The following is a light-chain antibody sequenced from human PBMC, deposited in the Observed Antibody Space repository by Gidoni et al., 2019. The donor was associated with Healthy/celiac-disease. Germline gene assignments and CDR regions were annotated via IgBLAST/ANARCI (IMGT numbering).Light chain of an antibody. Sequence: EIVLTQSPGTLPLSLGERATLSCRASQRVSSSYLAWYQQKPGQAPRLLIYGASSRATGIPDRFSGSGSGTDFTLTISRLEPEDFAVYYCQQYGSSPSLTFXGXTKVEIK. CDR1: QRVSSSY. J-gene: IGKJ4*01. CDR3: QQYGSSPSLT. V-gene: IGKV3-20*01. CDR2: GAS.